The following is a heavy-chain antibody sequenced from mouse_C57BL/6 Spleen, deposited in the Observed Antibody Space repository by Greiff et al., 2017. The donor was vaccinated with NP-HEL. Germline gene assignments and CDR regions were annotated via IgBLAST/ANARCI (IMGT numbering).Heavy chain of an antibody. V-gene: IGHV1-76*01. CDR2: IYPGSGNT. D-gene: IGHD2-3*01. CDR1: GYTFTDYY. J-gene: IGHJ3*01. CDR3: ARGWRAH. Sequence: QVQLKQSGAELVRPGASVKLSCKASGYTFTDYYINWVKQRPGQGLEWIARIYPGSGNTYYNEKFKGKATLTAEKSSSTAYMQLSSLTSEDSAVYFCARGWRAHWGQGTLVTVSA.